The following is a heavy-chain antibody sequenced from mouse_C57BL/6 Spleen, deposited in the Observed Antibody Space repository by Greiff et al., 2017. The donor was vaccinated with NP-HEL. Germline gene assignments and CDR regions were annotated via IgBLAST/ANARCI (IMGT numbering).Heavy chain of an antibody. CDR3: AREGYGSSYPWYFDV. J-gene: IGHJ1*03. CDR2: ISYDGSN. D-gene: IGHD1-1*01. Sequence: EVQLQESGPGLVKPSQSLSLTCSVTGYSITSGYYWNWIRQFPGNKLEWMGYISYDGSNNYNPSLKNRISITRDTSKNQFFLKLNSVTTEDTATYYCAREGYGSSYPWYFDVWGTGTTVTVSS. CDR1: GYSITSGYY. V-gene: IGHV3-6*01.